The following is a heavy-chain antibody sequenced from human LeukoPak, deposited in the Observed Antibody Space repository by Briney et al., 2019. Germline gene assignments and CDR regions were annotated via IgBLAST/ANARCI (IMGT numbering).Heavy chain of an antibody. CDR2: IKKDGSEK. CDR1: GFTFSSYW. D-gene: IGHD5-18*01. CDR3: ARHLSGVTGYTYGRGIDY. V-gene: IGHV3-7*01. J-gene: IGHJ4*02. Sequence: GGSLRLSCAASGFTFSSYWMSWVRQAPGKGLEWVANIKKDGSEKYYVDSVKGRFTISRDNAKTSLYLHTNSLRAEDTAVYYCARHLSGVTGYTYGRGIDYWGQGTLVTVSS.